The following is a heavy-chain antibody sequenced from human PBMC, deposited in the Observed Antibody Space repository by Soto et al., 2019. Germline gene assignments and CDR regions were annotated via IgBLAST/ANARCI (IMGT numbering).Heavy chain of an antibody. CDR2: ISAAGDP. V-gene: IGHV3-13*05. J-gene: IGHJ6*02. CDR3: ARTDRDFYGLDV. CDR1: GFTFRNYD. Sequence: EVQLVESGGGLVQPGGSLRLSCEASGFTFRNYDMHWVRQGTGKGLEWVSGISAAGDPDYADSVEGRFTISRENAQNSFFLQMNSLRVGDTAVYYCARTDRDFYGLDVWGPGTTVIVSS.